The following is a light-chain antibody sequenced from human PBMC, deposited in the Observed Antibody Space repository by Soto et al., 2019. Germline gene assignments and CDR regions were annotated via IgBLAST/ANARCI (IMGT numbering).Light chain of an antibody. CDR3: QQYDSSST. Sequence: DIPMTQSPSSLSAFVGDRVTITCRASQSIRNWLAWYQQKPGKAPRLLIYKASSLQSGVPSRFSGSGSGTDFTLTISSLQPDDSATYYCQQYDSSSTFGGGTKVEIK. V-gene: IGKV1-5*03. J-gene: IGKJ4*01. CDR2: KAS. CDR1: QSIRNW.